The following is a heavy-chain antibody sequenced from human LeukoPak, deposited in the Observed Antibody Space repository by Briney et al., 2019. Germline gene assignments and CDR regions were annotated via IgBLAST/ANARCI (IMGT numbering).Heavy chain of an antibody. CDR3: AKGSYYDSSGSFYFDY. V-gene: IGHV3-23*01. CDR1: GFTFSSYA. D-gene: IGHD3-22*01. CDR2: ISGSGDNT. J-gene: IGHJ4*02. Sequence: GGSLRLSCAGSGFTFSSYAMSWVRQAPGKGLEWVAGISGSGDNTYYADSVKGRFTISRDNSKNTLYVQVNSLGTEDTAAYYCAKGSYYDSSGSFYFDYWGQGTLVTVSS.